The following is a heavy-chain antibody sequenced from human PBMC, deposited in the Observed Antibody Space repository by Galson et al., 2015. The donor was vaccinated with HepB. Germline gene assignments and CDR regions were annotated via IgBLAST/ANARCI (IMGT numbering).Heavy chain of an antibody. CDR3: ARDSDFWSGYETAD. D-gene: IGHD3-3*01. V-gene: IGHV3-33*01. J-gene: IGHJ4*02. CDR1: GFNFRSYG. Sequence: SLRLSCAASGFNFRSYGMHWVRQAPGKGLEWVAVIWHDGSNKYYSDSVKGRFTISRDNSKNTLYLQMNSLSPEDTAVYYCARDSDFWSGYETADWGQGTLVTVSS. CDR2: IWHDGSNK.